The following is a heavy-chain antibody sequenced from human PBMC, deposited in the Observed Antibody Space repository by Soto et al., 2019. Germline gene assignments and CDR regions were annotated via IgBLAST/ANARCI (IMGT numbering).Heavy chain of an antibody. V-gene: IGHV3-30*03. CDR1: GFNFSRTG. Sequence: QVQLVESGGGVVQPGRSLRLSCGASGFNFSRTGMHWVRQAPGKGLEWVAVILYDGSDKYYADSVRGRFTVSRDNSKNTLYLQMNSLRDEDTALYYCVRYCSTTLCNGVATRTFDYWGQGTLVTVSS. CDR2: ILYDGSDK. CDR3: VRYCSTTLCNGVATRTFDY. D-gene: IGHD2-2*01. J-gene: IGHJ4*02.